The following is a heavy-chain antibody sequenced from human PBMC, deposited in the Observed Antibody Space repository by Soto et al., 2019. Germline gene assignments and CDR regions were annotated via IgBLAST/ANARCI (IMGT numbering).Heavy chain of an antibody. D-gene: IGHD3-3*02. CDR2: IMPVFPTP. Sequence: QVQLVQSGAEVKKPGSSVKVSCKTSGGTFRTSAISWVRQAPGQGLEWMGGIMPVFPTPDYAQKFQGRVTITADESTSTAYMELSSLRSEDTAVYECARDKDRQQLGGNYYYIMDVWGQGTTVTVSS. J-gene: IGHJ6*01. CDR3: ARDKDRQQLGGNYYYIMDV. CDR1: GGTFRTSA. V-gene: IGHV1-69*12.